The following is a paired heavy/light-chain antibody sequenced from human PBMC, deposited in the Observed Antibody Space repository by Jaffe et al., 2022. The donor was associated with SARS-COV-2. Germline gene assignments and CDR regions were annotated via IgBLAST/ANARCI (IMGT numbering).Heavy chain of an antibody. CDR1: GFSLSTSGVG. CDR2: IYWNDDK. CDR3: AHRRGYCSSTSCHGEPIQFWFDP. Sequence: QITLKESGPTLVKPTQTLTLTCTFSGFSLSTSGVGVGWIRQPPGKALEWLALIYWNDDKRYSPSLKSRLTITKDTSKNQVVLTMTNMDPVDTATYYCAHRRGYCSSTSCHGEPIQFWFDPWGQGTLVTVSS. J-gene: IGHJ5*02. D-gene: IGHD2-2*03. V-gene: IGHV2-5*01.
Light chain of an antibody. J-gene: IGLJ1*01. V-gene: IGLV1-40*01. CDR1: SSNIGAGYD. Sequence: QSVLTQPPSVSGAPGQRVTISCTGSSSNIGAGYDVHWYQQLPGTAPKLLIYGNSNRPSGVPDRFSGSKSGTSASLAITGLQAEDEADYYCQSYDSSLSGSDVFGTGTKVTVL. CDR3: QSYDSSLSGSDV. CDR2: GNS.